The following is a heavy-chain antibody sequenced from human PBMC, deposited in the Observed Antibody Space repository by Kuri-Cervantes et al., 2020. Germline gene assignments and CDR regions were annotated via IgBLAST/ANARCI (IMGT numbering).Heavy chain of an antibody. Sequence: ASVKVSCKASGYTFTGYYMHWVRQAPGQGLEWMGWINPNSGGTNYAQKFQGRVTMTTDTSTSTAYMELRSLRSEDTAVYYCARVTASWGSDYYYYMDVWGKGTTVTVSS. CDR2: INPNSGGT. D-gene: IGHD2-21*02. CDR1: GYTFTGYY. V-gene: IGHV1-2*02. CDR3: ARVTASWGSDYYYYMDV. J-gene: IGHJ6*03.